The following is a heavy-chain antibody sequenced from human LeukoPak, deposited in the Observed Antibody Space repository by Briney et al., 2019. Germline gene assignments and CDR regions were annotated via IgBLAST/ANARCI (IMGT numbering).Heavy chain of an antibody. CDR3: AKGRGTTVTSAANY. J-gene: IGHJ4*02. Sequence: GGSLRLSCAASGFTFGSYAMSWVRQAPGKGLVWVSSIGGSGDNTFYADSVKDRFTISRDNSKNTLFLQMNSLRAEDTAVYYCAKGRGTTVTSAANYWGQGTLVTVSS. V-gene: IGHV3-23*01. CDR2: IGGSGDNT. CDR1: GFTFGSYA. D-gene: IGHD4-17*01.